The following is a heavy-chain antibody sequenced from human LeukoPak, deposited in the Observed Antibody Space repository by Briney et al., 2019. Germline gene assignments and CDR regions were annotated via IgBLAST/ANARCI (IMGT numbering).Heavy chain of an antibody. Sequence: ASVKVSCKASGYTFTGYYMHWVRQAPGQGLEWMGWINPNSGGTNYAQKLQGRVTMTTDTSTSTAYMELRSLRSDDTAVYYCARASRATAAFDIWGQGTMVTVSS. CDR1: GYTFTGYY. CDR3: ARASRATAAFDI. V-gene: IGHV1-2*02. D-gene: IGHD1-26*01. J-gene: IGHJ3*02. CDR2: INPNSGGT.